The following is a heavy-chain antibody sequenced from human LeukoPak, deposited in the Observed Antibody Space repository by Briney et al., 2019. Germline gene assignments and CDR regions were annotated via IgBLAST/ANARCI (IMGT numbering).Heavy chain of an antibody. CDR3: AKDSETYGSGAFDY. CDR2: IRGSGGST. CDR1: GFTFSSYA. J-gene: IGHJ4*02. Sequence: GGSLRLSCAASGFTFSSYAMSWVRPAPGKGLEWVSAIRGSGGSTYYADSVKGRFTIARDNSKNTLYLQMNSMRAEDTAVYYCAKDSETYGSGAFDYWGQGTLVTVSS. V-gene: IGHV3-23*01. D-gene: IGHD3-10*01.